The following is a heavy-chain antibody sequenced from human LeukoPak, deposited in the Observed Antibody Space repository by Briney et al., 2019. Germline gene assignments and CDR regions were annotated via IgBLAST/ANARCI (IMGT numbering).Heavy chain of an antibody. CDR2: ISGSGGST. V-gene: IGHV3-43*02. J-gene: IGHJ4*02. CDR3: AKVGAAGTEIDY. Sequence: GGSLRLSCAASGFTFSSYAMSWVRQAPGKGLEWVSVISGSGGSTYYADSVKGRFTISRDNSKNSLYLQMNSLRTEDTALYYCAKVGAAGTEIDYWGQGTLVTVSS. D-gene: IGHD6-13*01. CDR1: GFTFSSYA.